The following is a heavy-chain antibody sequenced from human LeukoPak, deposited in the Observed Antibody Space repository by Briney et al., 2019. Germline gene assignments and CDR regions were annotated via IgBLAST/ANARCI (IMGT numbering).Heavy chain of an antibody. J-gene: IGHJ4*02. CDR1: GFTFSSYW. CDR3: ARDLYDSSGYYYSV. D-gene: IGHD3-22*01. Sequence: GGSLRLSCAASGFTFSSYWMSWVRQAPGKGLEWVANIKQDGSEKYYVDSVKGRFTISRDNAKNSLYLQMNSLRAEDTAVYYCARDLYDSSGYYYSVWGQGTLVTVSS. CDR2: IKQDGSEK. V-gene: IGHV3-7*01.